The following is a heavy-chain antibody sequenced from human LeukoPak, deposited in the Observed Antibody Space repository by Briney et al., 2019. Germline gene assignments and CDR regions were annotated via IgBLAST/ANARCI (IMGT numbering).Heavy chain of an antibody. CDR3: ARHSIVTGTLDAFDI. V-gene: IGHV5-51*01. D-gene: IGHD1-20*01. CDR2: IYPGDSDT. Sequence: GESLKISCQGSGYRFTSYWIGWVRQMPGKGLEWMGIIYPGDSDTRYSPSFEGQVTISADKSISTAYLRWSSLKASDSVMYYCARHSIVTGTLDAFDIWGQGTMVTVSS. CDR1: GYRFTSYW. J-gene: IGHJ3*02.